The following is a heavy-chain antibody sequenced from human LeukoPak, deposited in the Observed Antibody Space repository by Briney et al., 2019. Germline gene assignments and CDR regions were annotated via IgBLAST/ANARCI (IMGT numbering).Heavy chain of an antibody. V-gene: IGHV1-69*05. J-gene: IGHJ4*02. D-gene: IGHD3-22*01. Sequence: SVKVSCKASGGTFSSYAISWVRQAPGQGLEWMGRIIPIFGTANYAQKFQGRVTITTDESTSTANMELSSLRSEDTAVYYCARGDQFLYYYDSNPFDYWGQGTLVTVSS. CDR2: IIPIFGTA. CDR1: GGTFSSYA. CDR3: ARGDQFLYYYDSNPFDY.